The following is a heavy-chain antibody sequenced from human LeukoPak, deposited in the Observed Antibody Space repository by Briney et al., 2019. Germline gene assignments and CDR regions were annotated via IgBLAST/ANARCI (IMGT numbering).Heavy chain of an antibody. V-gene: IGHV3-23*01. CDR1: GFTFTSYS. CDR2: ISGGGGST. Sequence: GGSLRLSCAASGFTFTSYSMNWVRQAPGKGLEWVSTISGGGGSTYYADSVKGRFTISRDNSKNTLYLQMNSLRAEDTAVYYCARMNGNDGDYWGQGTLVTVSS. J-gene: IGHJ4*02. CDR3: ARMNGNDGDY. D-gene: IGHD4-23*01.